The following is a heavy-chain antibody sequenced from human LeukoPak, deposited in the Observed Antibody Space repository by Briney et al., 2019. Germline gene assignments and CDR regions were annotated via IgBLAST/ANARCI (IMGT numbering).Heavy chain of an antibody. Sequence: GGALRLSCAASGFTFSDYYMSWIRQAPGKGLEWVSYISSSGSTIYYADSVKGRFTISSDNAHSSLYLQMTSLRAEDTAMYYCARFRRDAYKYYFDYGGQGTLVTVPS. CDR3: ARFRRDAYKYYFDY. CDR2: ISSSGSTI. V-gene: IGHV3-11*01. D-gene: IGHD5-24*01. J-gene: IGHJ4*02. CDR1: GFTFSDYY.